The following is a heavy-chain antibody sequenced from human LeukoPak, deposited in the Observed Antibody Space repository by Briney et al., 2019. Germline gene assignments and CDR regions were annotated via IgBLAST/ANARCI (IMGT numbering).Heavy chain of an antibody. CDR2: ISGSGGST. V-gene: IGHV3-23*01. Sequence: GGSLRLSCAASGFTFSSNAMSWVRQAPGKGLEWVSAISGSGGSTYYADSVKGRFTISRDNSKNTLYLQMNSLRAEDTAVYYCAKADDYDILTGYSYDAFDIWGQGTMVTVSS. CDR1: GFTFSSNA. J-gene: IGHJ3*02. D-gene: IGHD3-9*01. CDR3: AKADDYDILTGYSYDAFDI.